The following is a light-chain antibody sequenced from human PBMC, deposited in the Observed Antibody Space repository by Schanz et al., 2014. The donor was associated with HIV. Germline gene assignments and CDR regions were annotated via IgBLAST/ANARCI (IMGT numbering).Light chain of an antibody. Sequence: QSVLTQPPSASGTPGQRVTISCSGSSSSIKTNTVNWFQQLPGTAPQLLIYNTYHRPSGVPDRFSGSKSGTSASLAISGLRFEDEADYYCAAWDDSLRGRVFGGGTKLTVL. J-gene: IGLJ3*02. V-gene: IGLV1-44*01. CDR3: AAWDDSLRGRV. CDR1: SSSIKTNT. CDR2: NTY.